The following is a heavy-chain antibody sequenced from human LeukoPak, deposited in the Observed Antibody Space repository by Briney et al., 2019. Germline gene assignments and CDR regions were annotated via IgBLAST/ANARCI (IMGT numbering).Heavy chain of an antibody. CDR3: AKSSRTTTGLGAFDI. CDR1: GFTFDDYA. V-gene: IGHV3-9*03. CDR2: ISWNSGSI. D-gene: IGHD2/OR15-2a*01. J-gene: IGHJ3*02. Sequence: PGRSLRLSCAASGFTFDDYAMHWVRHAPGKGLEWVSGISWNSGSIGYADSVKGRFTISRDNAKNSLYLQMNSLRAEDMALYYCAKSSRTTTGLGAFDIWGQGTMVTVSS.